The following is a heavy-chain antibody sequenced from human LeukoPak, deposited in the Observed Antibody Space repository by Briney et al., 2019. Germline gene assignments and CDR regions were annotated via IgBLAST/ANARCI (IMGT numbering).Heavy chain of an antibody. CDR2: FDPEDGET. CDR1: GYTLTELS. Sequence: GASVKVSCKVSGYTLTELSMHWVRQAPGKGREWMGGFDPEDGETIYAQKFQGRVTMTEDTSTDTAYMELSSLRSEDTAVYYCATAVPTDYDFWSGYSAWGQGTLVTVSS. J-gene: IGHJ5*02. CDR3: ATAVPTDYDFWSGYSA. V-gene: IGHV1-24*01. D-gene: IGHD3-3*01.